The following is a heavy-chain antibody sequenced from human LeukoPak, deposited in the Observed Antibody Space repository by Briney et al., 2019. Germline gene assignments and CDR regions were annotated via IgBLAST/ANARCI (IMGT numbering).Heavy chain of an antibody. J-gene: IGHJ4*02. V-gene: IGHV3-23*01. D-gene: IGHD3-9*01. CDR3: AKTERYDILTGYYPTLYYFDS. CDR2: VSGSGGST. CDR1: GFTFSSYA. Sequence: GGSLRLSCAASGFTFSSYAMSWVRQAPGKGLEWVSAVSGSGGSTYYADSVKGRFTISRDNSESTLYLQMNSLRAEDTAVYYCAKTERYDILTGYYPTLYYFDSWGQGTLVTVSS.